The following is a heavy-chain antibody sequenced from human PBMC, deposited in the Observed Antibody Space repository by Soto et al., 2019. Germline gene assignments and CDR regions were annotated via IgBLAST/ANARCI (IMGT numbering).Heavy chain of an antibody. D-gene: IGHD3-10*02. Sequence: VASVKVSCKASGYTFTSYDINWVRQAPGQGLEWVGWINANSEYTEHAQKFQGRVTLTTEISTATAYMELSSLTSEDSAVYCRARHVHPGYFGDWGPGTQVTVSS. J-gene: IGHJ4*02. CDR3: ARHVHPGYFGD. V-gene: IGHV1-8*01. CDR2: INANSEYT. CDR1: GYTFTSYD.